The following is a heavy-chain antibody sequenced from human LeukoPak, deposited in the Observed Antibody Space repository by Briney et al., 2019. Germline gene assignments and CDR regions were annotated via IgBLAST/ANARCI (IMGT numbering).Heavy chain of an antibody. J-gene: IGHJ4*02. CDR2: ISDSGGRT. CDR3: AKRGVVIRVILVGFHKEAYYFDS. Sequence: GGSLRLSCAVSGITLSNYGMSWVRQAPGKGLEWDAGISDSGGRTNYADSVKGRFTISRDNPKNTLYLQMNSLRAEDTAIYFCAKRGVVIRVILVGFHKEAYYFDSWGQGALVTVSS. V-gene: IGHV3-23*01. CDR1: GITLSNYG. D-gene: IGHD3-22*01.